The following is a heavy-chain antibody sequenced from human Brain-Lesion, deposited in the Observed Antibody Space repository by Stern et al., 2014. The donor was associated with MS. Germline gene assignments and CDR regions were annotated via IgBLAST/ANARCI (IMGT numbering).Heavy chain of an antibody. V-gene: IGHV3-11*01. CDR3: AMYGDSPFDY. CDR2: ISRSGSII. CDR1: GFTFSDSY. D-gene: IGHD4-17*01. Sequence: VQLVESGGGLVKPGGSLRLSWAASGFTFSDSYMNWIRQAPGKGLEWVSYISRSGSIIYDADSVKGRFTISRDNAKNSLYLQMNSLRAEDTAVYYCAMYGDSPFDYWGQGTLVTVSS. J-gene: IGHJ4*02.